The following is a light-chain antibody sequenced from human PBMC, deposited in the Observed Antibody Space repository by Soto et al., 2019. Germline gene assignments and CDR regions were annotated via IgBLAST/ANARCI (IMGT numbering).Light chain of an antibody. Sequence: QSVLTQSPSASASLGASVKLTCTLSSGHRTYAIAWHQQQPEKGPRFLMKVNSDGSHRKGDGIPDRFSGSSSGAERYLTISSLQSEDEDDYYCQTWGTGSHVVFGGGTKLTVL. J-gene: IGLJ2*01. CDR3: QTWGTGSHVV. CDR2: VNSDGSH. V-gene: IGLV4-69*01. CDR1: SGHRTYA.